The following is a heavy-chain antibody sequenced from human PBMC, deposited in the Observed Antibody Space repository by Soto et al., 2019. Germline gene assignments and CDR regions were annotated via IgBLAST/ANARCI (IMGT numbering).Heavy chain of an antibody. J-gene: IGHJ4*02. CDR3: ARVSPSLATDY. D-gene: IGHD6-6*01. CDR1: GFTFSSYS. CDR2: ISSSSYI. Sequence: PGGSVRLPCAASGFTFSSYSMNWVRQAPGKGLEWVSSISSSSYIYYADSVKGRFTISRDNAKNSLYLQMNSLRAEDTAVYYCARVSPSLATDYPGQGTVGTVSS. V-gene: IGHV3-21*01.